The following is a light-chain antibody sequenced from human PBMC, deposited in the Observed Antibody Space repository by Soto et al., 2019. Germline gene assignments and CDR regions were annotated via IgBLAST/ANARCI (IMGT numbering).Light chain of an antibody. CDR2: SDT. V-gene: IGLV1-44*01. CDR1: SSNIGSNT. J-gene: IGLJ1*01. Sequence: QSALTQPPSASGTPGQRVTMSCSGGSSNIGSNTVSWYQHLPGTAPQLLIYSDTQRASGVADRFSGSKSGTSASLAISGLQSDDEAHYYCDAWDDRLNGALFGTGTKVTVL. CDR3: DAWDDRLNGAL.